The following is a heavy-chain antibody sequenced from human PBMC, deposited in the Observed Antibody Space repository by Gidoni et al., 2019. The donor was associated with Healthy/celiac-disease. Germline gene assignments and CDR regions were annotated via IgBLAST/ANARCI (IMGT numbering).Heavy chain of an antibody. J-gene: IGHJ3*02. CDR1: GFTFISYA. CDR2: ISNDGSNK. V-gene: IGHV3-30*04. D-gene: IGHD2-15*01. Sequence: QVQLVESGGGVVQPGRSLRLSCAASGFTFISYAMHWVRQAPGKGLEWVAVISNDGSNKYYADSVKGRFTISRDNSKNTLYVQMNSLRAEDTAVYYCARGYCSGGSCYRDDAFDIWGQGTMVTVSS. CDR3: ARGYCSGGSCYRDDAFDI.